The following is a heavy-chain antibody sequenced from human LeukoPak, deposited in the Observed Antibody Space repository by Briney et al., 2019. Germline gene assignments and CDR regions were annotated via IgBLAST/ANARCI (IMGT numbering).Heavy chain of an antibody. CDR1: GFTFSDAW. J-gene: IGHJ4*02. CDR3: TTGNWGPY. D-gene: IGHD7-27*01. Sequence: WGSLRLSCAASGFTFSDAWMNWVRQAPGKGLEWVGRIKRKTDGGTTDYAAPVKGRFTISRDDSKNTLYLQMNSLKTEDTAVYYCTTGNWGPYWGQGTLVTVSS. CDR2: IKRKTDGGTT. V-gene: IGHV3-15*07.